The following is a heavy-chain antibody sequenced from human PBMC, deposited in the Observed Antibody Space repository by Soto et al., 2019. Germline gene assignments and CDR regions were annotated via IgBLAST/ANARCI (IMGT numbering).Heavy chain of an antibody. D-gene: IGHD3-3*01. Sequence: PSETLSLTCAVSGGSISSSNWWSWVRQPPGKGLEWIGEIYHSGSTNYNPSLKSRVTISVDKSKNQFSLKLSSVTAADTAVYYCARSEGRITIFGVVITPSRYFDYWGQGTLVTVSS. J-gene: IGHJ4*02. V-gene: IGHV4-4*02. CDR3: ARSEGRITIFGVVITPSRYFDY. CDR1: GGSISSSNW. CDR2: IYHSGST.